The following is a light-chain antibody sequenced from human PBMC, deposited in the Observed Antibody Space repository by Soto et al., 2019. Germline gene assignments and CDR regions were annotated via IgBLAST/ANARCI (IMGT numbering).Light chain of an antibody. CDR3: QSYDSGLSGSWV. V-gene: IGLV1-40*01. CDR2: DDN. CDR1: SSNIGAGYD. J-gene: IGLJ3*02. Sequence: QSVLTQPPSVSGAPGQRVTISCTGSSSNIGAGYDVHWYQQLPGAAPKLLISDDNSRPSGVPDRFSGSKSGTSASLAISGLQAEDEADYYRQSYDSGLSGSWVFGGGTKLTVL.